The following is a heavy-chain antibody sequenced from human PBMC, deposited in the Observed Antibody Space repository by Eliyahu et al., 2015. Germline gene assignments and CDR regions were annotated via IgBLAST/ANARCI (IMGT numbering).Heavy chain of an antibody. CDR2: ISYDGNNK. CDR3: AKDLENFVWGSSRMPYFDY. J-gene: IGHJ4*02. Sequence: QVQLVESGGGXVQPGTSLRLSCAASGFTFVXFGXHWVPQSPGKGVXWVAFISYDGNNKYEVDSVKGRFTISRDKSKNTVYLQMNSLRAEDTAIYYCAKDLENFVWGSSRMPYFDYWGQGTLVTVSS. D-gene: IGHD3-16*02. CDR1: GFTFVXFG. V-gene: IGHV3-30*18.